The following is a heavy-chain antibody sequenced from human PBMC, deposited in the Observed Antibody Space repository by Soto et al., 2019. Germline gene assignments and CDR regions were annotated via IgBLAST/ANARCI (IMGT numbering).Heavy chain of an antibody. J-gene: IGHJ2*01. Sequence: QVQLVESGGGVVQPGRSLRLSCAASGFTFSSYGMHWVRQAPGEGLEWVAVMSCDGSNKYYADSVRGRFTISRDTSESTLYLQMISLRAEDTAVYYCAKDGIGGNSPNYWYVDLWGRGTLVTVSS. V-gene: IGHV3-30*18. D-gene: IGHD2-21*02. CDR3: AKDGIGGNSPNYWYVDL. CDR1: GFTFSSYG. CDR2: MSCDGSNK.